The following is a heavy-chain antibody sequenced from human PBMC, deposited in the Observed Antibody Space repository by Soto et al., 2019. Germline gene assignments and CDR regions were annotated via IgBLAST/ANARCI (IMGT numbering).Heavy chain of an antibody. D-gene: IGHD2-15*01. J-gene: IGHJ3*02. CDR2: IYHSGTT. Sequence: SETLSLTCAVSSFSISSGYYWGWVRQPPGKGLEWIGSIYHSGTTNYSPSLKSRVTISIDTSKNQFSLKLNSVTAADTAVYYCAKKDSNGFDIWGQGTMVTVSS. V-gene: IGHV4-38-2*01. CDR1: SFSISSGYY. CDR3: AKKDSNGFDI.